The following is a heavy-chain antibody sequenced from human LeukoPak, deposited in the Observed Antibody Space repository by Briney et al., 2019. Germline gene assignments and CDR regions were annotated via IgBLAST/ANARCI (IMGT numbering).Heavy chain of an antibody. CDR3: ARDGLGYCSSTSCYTLYNWFDP. V-gene: IGHV3-7*01. J-gene: IGHJ5*02. CDR1: GFTFSSYW. CDR2: IKQDGSEK. D-gene: IGHD2-2*03. Sequence: PGGSLRLSCAASGFTFSSYWMSWVRQAPGKGLEWVANIKQDGSEKYYVDSVKGRFTISRDNAKNSLYLQMNSLRAEDTAVYYCARDGLGYCSSTSCYTLYNWFDPWGQGTLVTVSS.